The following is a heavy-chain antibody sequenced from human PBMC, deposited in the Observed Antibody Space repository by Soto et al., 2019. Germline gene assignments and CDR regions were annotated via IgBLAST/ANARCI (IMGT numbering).Heavy chain of an antibody. J-gene: IGHJ4*02. CDR1: GFTFSSYG. D-gene: IGHD6-19*01. CDR2: IWYDGSNK. V-gene: IGHV3-33*01. Sequence: GGSLRLSCAASGFTFSSYGMHWVRQAPGKGLEWVAVIWYDGSNKYYADSVKGRFTISRDNSKNTLYLQMNSLRAEDTAVYYCARVPIGSCWSYYFDYWGQGTLVTVSS. CDR3: ARVPIGSCWSYYFDY.